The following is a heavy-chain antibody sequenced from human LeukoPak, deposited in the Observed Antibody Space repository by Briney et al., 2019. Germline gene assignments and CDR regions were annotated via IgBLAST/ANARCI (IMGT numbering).Heavy chain of an antibody. Sequence: ASVKVSCKASGYTFTSYGISWVRQAPGQGLEWMGWISAYNGNTNYAQKLQGRVTMTTDTSTSTAYMELRSLRSDDTAVYYCARNGLTGTTGDWFDPWGQGTLVTVSS. CDR1: GYTFTSYG. CDR3: ARNGLTGTTGDWFDP. D-gene: IGHD1-7*01. V-gene: IGHV1-18*01. J-gene: IGHJ5*02. CDR2: ISAYNGNT.